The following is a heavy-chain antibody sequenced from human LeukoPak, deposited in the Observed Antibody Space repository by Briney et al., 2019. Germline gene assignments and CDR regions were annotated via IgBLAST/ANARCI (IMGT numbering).Heavy chain of an antibody. CDR2: IKQDGSEK. Sequence: GSLRLSCAASGFTFSSYAMSWVRQAPGKGLEWVANIKQDGSEKYYVDSVKGRFTISRDNAKNSLYLQMNSLRAEDTAVYYCAREDYYGLDYWGQGTLVTVSS. V-gene: IGHV3-7*01. CDR3: AREDYYGLDY. CDR1: GFTFSSYA. J-gene: IGHJ4*02. D-gene: IGHD3-10*01.